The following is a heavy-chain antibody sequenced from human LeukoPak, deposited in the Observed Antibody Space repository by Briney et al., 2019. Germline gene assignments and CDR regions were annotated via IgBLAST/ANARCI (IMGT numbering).Heavy chain of an antibody. CDR1: GFIFSKYW. CDR3: AMDSYGPDDY. CDR2: IKQDGSEK. D-gene: IGHD3-16*01. Sequence: GRSLRLSCAASGFIFSKYWMSWFRQAPGKGLEWVAHIKQDGSEKNYVDSVKGRFTISRDNSKNSVYLQMDSLRGEDTGVYFCAMDSYGPDDYWGQGTLVTVSS. V-gene: IGHV3-7*04. J-gene: IGHJ4*02.